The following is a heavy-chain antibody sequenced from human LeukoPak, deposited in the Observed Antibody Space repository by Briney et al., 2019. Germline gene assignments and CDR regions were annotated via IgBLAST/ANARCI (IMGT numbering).Heavy chain of an antibody. J-gene: IGHJ4*02. CDR3: ARDYPADY. CDR2: ISSDGSDK. CDR1: GFTFSSYP. V-gene: IGHV3-30-3*01. Sequence: GGSLRLSCAAPGFTFSSYPMHWVRQAPGKGLEWVALISSDGSDKKYADSVKGRFTISRDNSKDTLYLQMHSLRVEDTAVYYCARDYPADYWGQGTLVTVSS.